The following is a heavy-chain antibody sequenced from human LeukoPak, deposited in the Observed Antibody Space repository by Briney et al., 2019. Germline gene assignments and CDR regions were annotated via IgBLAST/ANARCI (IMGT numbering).Heavy chain of an antibody. Sequence: GGSLRLSCVASGFTVSSNYMSGVRQAPGKGVEWVSVIYRGGSTYHADPVKCRFTISRDNAKNSLYLQINSLRAEDTAVYYCARVGTGAAAGSIPKGVSRNYYMDVWGKGTTVTISS. CDR1: GFTVSSNY. CDR2: IYRGGST. D-gene: IGHD6-13*01. J-gene: IGHJ6*03. V-gene: IGHV3-53*01. CDR3: ARVGTGAAAGSIPKGVSRNYYMDV.